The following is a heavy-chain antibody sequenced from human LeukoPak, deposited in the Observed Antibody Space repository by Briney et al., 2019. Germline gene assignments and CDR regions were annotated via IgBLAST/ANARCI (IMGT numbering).Heavy chain of an antibody. CDR1: GGSFSGYY. V-gene: IGHV4-34*01. J-gene: IGHJ4*02. D-gene: IGHD6-19*01. CDR2: INHSGST. CDR3: AGKAVAGPYFDY. Sequence: SETLSLTCAVYGGSFSGYYWSWIRQPPGKGLEWIGEINHSGSTNYNPSLKSRVTISVDTSKNQFSLKLSSVTAADTAVYYCAGKAVAGPYFDYWGQGTLVTVSS.